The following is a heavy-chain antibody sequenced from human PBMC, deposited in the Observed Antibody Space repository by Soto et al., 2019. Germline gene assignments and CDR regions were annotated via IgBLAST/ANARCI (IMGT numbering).Heavy chain of an antibody. V-gene: IGHV1-2*02. CDR3: ARGQDFDFVTGYSTGDPDFDY. Sequence: QVHLVQSGAEMRKPGASVKVSCKASGYTFTGYYLHWVRQAPGQGLEWMGWINPNHGGTVYAQKLQAVVTMTRDTSSNTASLDLSRLRPDDTAVYYCARGQDFDFVTGYSTGDPDFDYWGQGTLVTVSS. CDR1: GYTFTGYY. J-gene: IGHJ4*02. D-gene: IGHD3-9*01. CDR2: INPNHGGT.